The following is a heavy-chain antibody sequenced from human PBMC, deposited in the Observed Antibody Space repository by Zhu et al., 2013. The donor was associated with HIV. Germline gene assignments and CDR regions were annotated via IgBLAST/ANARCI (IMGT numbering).Heavy chain of an antibody. CDR3: ARRRDSSSSLHNYGMDV. Sequence: QVQLQESGPGLVKPSETLSLTCVVSGYSISSGYYWGWIRQPPGKGLEWIGSIYHSGSTYYNPSLKSRVTISIDTSTNQVSLKLRSVTAADTAVYYCARRRDSSSSLHNYGMDVWGQGTAITVTS. V-gene: IGHV4-38-2*01. D-gene: IGHD6-13*01. J-gene: IGHJ6*02. CDR1: GYSISSGYY. CDR2: IYHSGST.